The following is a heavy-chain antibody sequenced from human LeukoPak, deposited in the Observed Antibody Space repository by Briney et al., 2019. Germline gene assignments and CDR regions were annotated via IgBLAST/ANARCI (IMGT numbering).Heavy chain of an antibody. CDR2: IYYTGST. J-gene: IGHJ3*02. V-gene: IGHV4-59*01. Sequence: SETLSLTCAVSGDSISSDYWSWIRRPPGKGLEWIGYIYYTGSTNYNPSLKSRVTISVDTSKNQFSLKLSSVTAADTAVFYCASLTTADAFDIWGQGTMVTVSS. CDR1: GDSISSDY. CDR3: ASLTTADAFDI. D-gene: IGHD3-22*01.